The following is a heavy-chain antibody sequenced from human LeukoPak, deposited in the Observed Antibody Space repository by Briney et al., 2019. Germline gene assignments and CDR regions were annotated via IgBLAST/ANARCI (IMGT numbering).Heavy chain of an antibody. D-gene: IGHD3-22*01. CDR3: AKDPTRYFSESSGYYFSY. CDR1: GFTLSNYA. Sequence: GGSLRLSCAASGFTLSNYAMTWVRQAPGKGLEWVSAISGSGGSTYYADSVKGRFTISRDNSKNTLYLQMNSLRAKDTAVYYCAKDPTRYFSESSGYYFSYWGQGTLATVSS. V-gene: IGHV3-23*01. CDR2: ISGSGGST. J-gene: IGHJ4*02.